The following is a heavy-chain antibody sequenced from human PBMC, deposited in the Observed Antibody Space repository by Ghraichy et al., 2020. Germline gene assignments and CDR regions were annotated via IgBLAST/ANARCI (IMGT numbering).Heavy chain of an antibody. CDR2: IYYSGST. D-gene: IGHD3-10*01. Sequence: GSLRLSCTVSGGSISSSSFYWGWIRQPPGKGLEWIGSIYYSGSTDYNPSLKSRVTISVDTSKNQFSLKLSSVTAADTAVYYCARHADIFGSGSSTYWFDPWGQGTLVTVSS. J-gene: IGHJ5*02. V-gene: IGHV4-39*01. CDR1: GGSISSSSFY. CDR3: ARHADIFGSGSSTYWFDP.